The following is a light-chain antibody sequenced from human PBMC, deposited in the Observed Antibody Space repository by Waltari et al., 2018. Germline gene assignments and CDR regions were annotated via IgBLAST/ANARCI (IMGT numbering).Light chain of an antibody. V-gene: IGKV1-9*01. J-gene: IGKJ2*01. CDR1: QGISNY. Sequence: IQLTQSPSSLPASVGDSVTITCRATQGISNYLIWYRQKPGKAPEVLIYETSTLQSGVPSRFSGSGSGTDFTLTISSLQPEDFATYFCQQSNNFPYTFGQGTKLEIK. CDR3: QQSNNFPYT. CDR2: ETS.